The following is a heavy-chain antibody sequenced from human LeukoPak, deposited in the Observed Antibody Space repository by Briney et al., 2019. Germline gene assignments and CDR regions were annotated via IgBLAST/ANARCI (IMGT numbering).Heavy chain of an antibody. CDR2: IYSGGST. Sequence: GGSLGLSCAASGFTVSSNYMSWVRQAPGKGLEWVAVIYSGGSTYYAVSLKGRFTISIDNSKNTLSLPMNSLKAEDTAVYYCARDFRFIQGGVTTNWFDPWGQGTLVTVSS. CDR1: GFTVSSNY. J-gene: IGHJ5*02. D-gene: IGHD1-14*01. CDR3: ARDFRFIQGGVTTNWFDP. V-gene: IGHV3-53*01.